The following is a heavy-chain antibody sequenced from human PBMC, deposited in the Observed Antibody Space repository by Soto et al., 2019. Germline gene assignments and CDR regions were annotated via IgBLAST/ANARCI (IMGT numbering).Heavy chain of an antibody. CDR3: ARDLWGYYYGSGFMDV. Sequence: QVQLQESGPGLVKPSETLSLTCTVSGGSVSSGSYYWSWIRQPPGKGLEWIGYIYYSGSTNYNPSLKSRVTISVDTAKNQFSLKLSSVTAADTAVYYCARDLWGYYYGSGFMDVWGQGTTVTVSS. J-gene: IGHJ6*02. CDR1: GGSVSSGSYY. CDR2: IYYSGST. D-gene: IGHD3-10*01. V-gene: IGHV4-61*01.